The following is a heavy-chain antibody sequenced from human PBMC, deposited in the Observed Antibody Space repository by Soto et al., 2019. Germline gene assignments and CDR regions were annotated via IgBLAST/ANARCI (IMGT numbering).Heavy chain of an antibody. CDR3: TRFQAARFEF. D-gene: IGHD6-6*01. V-gene: IGHV3-49*04. J-gene: IGHJ4*02. CDR2: IRNKGYGGAT. CDR1: GFNFGDYG. Sequence: SLRLSCIASGFNFGDYGVSWVRQAPGKGLEYIGLIRNKGYGGATEYAASVKGRFTISRDDSKSTVYLQMNSLKTEDTAVYYCTRFQAARFEFWGQGTLVTVSS.